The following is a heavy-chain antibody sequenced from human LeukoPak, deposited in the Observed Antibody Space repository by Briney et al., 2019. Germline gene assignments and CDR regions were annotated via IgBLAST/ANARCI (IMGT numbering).Heavy chain of an antibody. Sequence: ASVKVSCKASGYTFSNYGISWVRQAPGQGLEWMGWISGYNGNIKYAEKLQGRVTMTTDTSSSTAYMELRSLRSDDTAVYYCARANDYGDPLPRYMDVWGKGTTVTVSS. CDR2: ISGYNGNI. CDR1: GYTFSNYG. J-gene: IGHJ6*03. CDR3: ARANDYGDPLPRYMDV. D-gene: IGHD4-17*01. V-gene: IGHV1-18*01.